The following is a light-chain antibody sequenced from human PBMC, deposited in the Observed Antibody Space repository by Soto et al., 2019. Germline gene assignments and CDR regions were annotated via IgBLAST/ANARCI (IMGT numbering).Light chain of an antibody. CDR2: EVS. J-gene: IGLJ1*01. CDR1: SSDVGGYNY. CDR3: SSYRDTHNLV. V-gene: IGLV2-14*01. Sequence: QSVLTQPASVSGSPGQSITISCTGTSSDVGGYNYVSWYQHHPGKAPKLMIYEVSNRPSGVSNRFSGSKSGNTASLTISGLQAEDEADHYCSSYRDTHNLVFGIGTKVTVL.